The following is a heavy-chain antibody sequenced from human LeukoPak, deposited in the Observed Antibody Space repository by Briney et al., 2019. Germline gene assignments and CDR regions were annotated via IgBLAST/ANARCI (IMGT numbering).Heavy chain of an antibody. V-gene: IGHV1-8*03. CDR1: GYTFTSYD. CDR2: MNPNSGNT. J-gene: IGHJ6*03. Sequence: ASVKVSCKASGYTFTSYDINWVRQATGQGLEWMGWMNPNSGNTGYAQKFQGRVTITRNTSISTAYMELSSLRSEDTAVYYCARGGYYDSSGYRNYYYYYMDVWGKGTTVTVSS. D-gene: IGHD3-22*01. CDR3: ARGGYYDSSGYRNYYYYYMDV.